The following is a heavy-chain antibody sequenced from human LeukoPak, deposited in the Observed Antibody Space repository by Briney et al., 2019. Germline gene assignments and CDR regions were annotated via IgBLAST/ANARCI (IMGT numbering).Heavy chain of an antibody. J-gene: IGHJ6*02. Sequence: GGSLRLSCAASGFTFDDYAMHWVRQAPRRGLEWVSGISWNSGNMGYADSVKGRFTISRDNAKNSLYLQMNSLRAEDTAIYYCAKGGGYYYYYGMDVWGQGTTVTVSS. CDR3: AKGGGYYYYYGMDV. CDR2: ISWNSGNM. CDR1: GFTFDDYA. D-gene: IGHD3-16*01. V-gene: IGHV3-9*01.